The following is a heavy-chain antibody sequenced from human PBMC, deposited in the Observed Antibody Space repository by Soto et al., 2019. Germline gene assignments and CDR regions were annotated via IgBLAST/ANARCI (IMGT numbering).Heavy chain of an antibody. D-gene: IGHD4-17*01. CDR2: ISAYNGNT. V-gene: IGHV1-18*01. CDR1: GYTFTSYG. CDR3: ARYNGDYVPTKYYYYRMDV. J-gene: IGHJ6*02. Sequence: GASVKVSCKASGYTFTSYGISWVRQAPGQGLEWMGWISAYNGNTNYAQKLQGRVTMTTDTSTSTAYMELRSLRSDDTAVYYCARYNGDYVPTKYYYYRMDVWGQGTTVTVSS.